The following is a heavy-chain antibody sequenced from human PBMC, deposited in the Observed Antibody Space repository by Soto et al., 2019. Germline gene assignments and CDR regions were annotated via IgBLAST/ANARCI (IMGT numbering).Heavy chain of an antibody. Sequence: RLSCARSRFTFRSYSMNSVRPAPGKGLEWVSSISSSSSYIYYADSVKGRFTISRDNAKNSLYLQMNSLRAEDTAVYYCARGYSSSWRSSDYWGQGTLVTVSS. J-gene: IGHJ4*02. CDR3: ARGYSSSWRSSDY. CDR2: ISSSSSYI. V-gene: IGHV3-21*01. CDR1: RFTFRSYS. D-gene: IGHD6-13*01.